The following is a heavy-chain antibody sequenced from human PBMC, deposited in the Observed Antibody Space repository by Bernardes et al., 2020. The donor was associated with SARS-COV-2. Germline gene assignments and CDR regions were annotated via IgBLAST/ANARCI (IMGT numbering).Heavy chain of an antibody. J-gene: IGHJ3*02. CDR1: VSSVPSSNYY. CDR2: IYYTGRT. V-gene: IGHV4-39*01. D-gene: IGHD3-22*01. CDR3: ATVSEQITLRIVVSLFDI. Sequence: SETLSLTCTVSVSSVPSSNYYWCWVRQSPVKGLDWIASIYYTGRTHYNPSLKSRLTISADTSKNQFSLNLNSVTAADTAVYYCATVSEQITLRIVVSLFDIWSQGTMVTVSS.